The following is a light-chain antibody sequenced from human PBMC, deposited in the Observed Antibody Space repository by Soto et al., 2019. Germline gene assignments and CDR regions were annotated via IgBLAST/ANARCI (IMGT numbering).Light chain of an antibody. CDR2: GAS. Sequence: EFALTPHPGTLSFSPGAKTTLSCRSSHSLSGGYFAWHQQNPGQAPRLLIYGASLQDAGILDRFRGSGSETDFTLTISRLEPEDFAVYYCHDYGSSPLTLGDGTRL. CDR1: HSLSGGY. CDR3: HDYGSSPLT. J-gene: IGKJ5*01. V-gene: IGKV3-20*01.